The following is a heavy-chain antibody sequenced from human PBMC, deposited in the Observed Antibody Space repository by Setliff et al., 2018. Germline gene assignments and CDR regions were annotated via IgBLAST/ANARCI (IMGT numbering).Heavy chain of an antibody. CDR3: ARDRLTSARYWTSDY. D-gene: IGHD2-8*02. CDR2: INGGSNFV. Sequence: LSLSCSASGFTFSSYGMNWVRQAPGKGLEWLSCINGGSNFVYYADSVKGRFTISRDNAKNSVFLDMNSLRVDDTATYYCARDRLTSARYWTSDYWGQGTLVTVSS. CDR1: GFTFSSYG. V-gene: IGHV3-21*06. J-gene: IGHJ4*02.